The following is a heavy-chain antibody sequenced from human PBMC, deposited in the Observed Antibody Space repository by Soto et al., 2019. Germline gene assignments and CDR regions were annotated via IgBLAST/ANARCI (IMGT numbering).Heavy chain of an antibody. CDR2: INPNSGGT. J-gene: IGHJ3*02. CDR3: AREVDTDVGGLGFYDAFDI. Sequence: ASVKVSCKASGYIFTGYHMHWVRQAPGQGLEWMGWINPNSGGTKYAQKFQGRVTMTRDTSISTAYMELSSVTAADTAMYYCAREVDTDVGGLGFYDAFDIWGPGTKVTVSS. D-gene: IGHD5-18*01. CDR1: GYIFTGYH. V-gene: IGHV1-2*02.